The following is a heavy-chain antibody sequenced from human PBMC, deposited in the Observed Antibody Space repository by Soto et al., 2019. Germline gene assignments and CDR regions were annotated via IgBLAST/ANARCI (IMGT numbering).Heavy chain of an antibody. CDR2: ISSSSSYI. CDR3: ARVVVVIPPGYYYAMDV. Sequence: PEGSLRLSCAASGFTFSSYSMNWVRQAPGKGLEWVSSISSSSSYIYYADSVKGRFTISRDNAKNSLYLQMNSLRAEDTAVYYCARVVVVIPPGYYYAMDVWGQGTTVTVSS. V-gene: IGHV3-21*01. CDR1: GFTFSSYS. D-gene: IGHD3-22*01. J-gene: IGHJ6*02.